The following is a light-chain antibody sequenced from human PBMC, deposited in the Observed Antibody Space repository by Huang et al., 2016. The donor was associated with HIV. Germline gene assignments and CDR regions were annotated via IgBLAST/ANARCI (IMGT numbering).Light chain of an antibody. CDR1: QSVSSY. J-gene: IGKJ5*01. CDR3: QHRSNWPSIT. CDR2: DVS. V-gene: IGKV3-11*01. Sequence: EIVLTQSPATLSLSPGERATLSCRASQSVSSYLAWYQPKPGQAPRLLIYDVSNRATGIPPRFSGRWSGTDFTLTISSLEPEDFAVYFCQHRSNWPSITFGQGTRLDIK.